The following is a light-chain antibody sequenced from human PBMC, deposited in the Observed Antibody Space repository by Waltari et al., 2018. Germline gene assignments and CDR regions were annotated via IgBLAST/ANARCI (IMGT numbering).Light chain of an antibody. V-gene: IGLV3-21*02. Sequence: SYVLTQPPSVSVAPGQTARITCGGNNIGSESVHWYQQKPGQAPVLVVYDDSDRPSGSPERCSGSNSGNTATLTISRVEAGDEADYCCQVWDSSSDHVVFGGGTKLTVL. J-gene: IGLJ3*02. CDR2: DDS. CDR1: NIGSES. CDR3: QVWDSSSDHVV.